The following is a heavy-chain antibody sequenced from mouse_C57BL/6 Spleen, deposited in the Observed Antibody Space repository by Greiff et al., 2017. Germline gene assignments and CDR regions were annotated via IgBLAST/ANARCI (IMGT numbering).Heavy chain of an antibody. V-gene: IGHV5-16*01. Sequence: EVKLMESEGGLVQPGSSMKLSCTASGFTFSDYYMAWVRQVPEKGLEWVANINYDGSSTYYLDSLKSRFIISRDNAKNILYLQMSSLKSEDTATYYCARHYSNYVWYFDVWGTGTTVTVSS. J-gene: IGHJ1*03. CDR3: ARHYSNYVWYFDV. D-gene: IGHD2-5*01. CDR2: INYDGSST. CDR1: GFTFSDYY.